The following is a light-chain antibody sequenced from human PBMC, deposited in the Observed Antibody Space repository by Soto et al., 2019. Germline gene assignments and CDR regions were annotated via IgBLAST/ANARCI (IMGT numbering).Light chain of an antibody. CDR3: QQSYSTPRA. J-gene: IGKJ1*01. CDR2: AAS. V-gene: IGKV1-39*01. Sequence: IQMTQSPSSLSASVGDRVTITCRASQSISSYLNWYQQKPGKAPKLLIYAASSLQSGVPSRFSGSGSGTDFTLTISSLQPEDFATYYCQQSYSTPRAFGQGTKVDFK. CDR1: QSISSY.